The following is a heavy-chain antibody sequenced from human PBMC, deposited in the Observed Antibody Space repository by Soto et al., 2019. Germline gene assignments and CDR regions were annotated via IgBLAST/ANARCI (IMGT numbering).Heavy chain of an antibody. J-gene: IGHJ5*02. V-gene: IGHV3-7*01. D-gene: IGHD2-21*01. CDR3: ASARHIGP. CDR2: IKQDGSER. Sequence: VGSLRLSCAASGFTFGNYWMSWVRQAPGKGPEWVANIKQDGSERNYVDSVKGRFTISRDNAENSLYLQMNSLRVEDTGVYYSASARHIGPWGQGTLLTVSS. CDR1: GFTFGNYW.